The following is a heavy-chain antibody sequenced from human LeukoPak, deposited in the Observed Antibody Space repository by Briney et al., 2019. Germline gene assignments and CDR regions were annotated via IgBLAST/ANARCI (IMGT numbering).Heavy chain of an antibody. J-gene: IGHJ4*02. V-gene: IGHV3-23*01. D-gene: IGHD3-9*01. CDR1: GFTFSSYA. Sequence: GGSLRLSCAASGFTFSSYAMSWVRQAPGKGLEWVSAISVGSDVIYYADSVKGRFAISRDNSKHTVYLQMDSLRAEDTAVYYCAKSHVSTATGTGRYFDYWSQGTLVTVSS. CDR3: AKSHVSTATGTGRYFDY. CDR2: ISVGSDVI.